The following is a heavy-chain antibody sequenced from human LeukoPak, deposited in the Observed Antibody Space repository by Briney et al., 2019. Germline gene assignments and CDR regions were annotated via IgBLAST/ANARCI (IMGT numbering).Heavy chain of an antibody. J-gene: IGHJ4*02. CDR1: GFTFSSYW. D-gene: IGHD6-13*01. V-gene: IGHV3-21*01. CDR2: ISSSSSYI. CDR3: AREREYSSSWN. Sequence: GGSLRLSCAASGFTFSSYWMSWVRQAPGKGLEWVSPISSSSSYIYYADSVKGRFTISRDNAKNSLYLQMNSLRAEDTAVYYCAREREYSSSWNWGQGTLVTVSS.